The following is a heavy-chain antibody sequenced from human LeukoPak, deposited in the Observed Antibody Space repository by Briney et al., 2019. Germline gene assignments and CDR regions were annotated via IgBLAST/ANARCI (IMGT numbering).Heavy chain of an antibody. CDR1: GFTFSTYG. V-gene: IGHV3-30*02. D-gene: IGHD3-10*01. CDR2: IQSTGRGK. Sequence: HPGGSLRLSCTTPGFTFSTYGIHWVRQAPGKGLEWVTFIQSTGRGKYYADSVKGRFTISRDNSKNTLYLQMNSLRAEDTAVYYCAKDLRSGSARYLDYWGQGTLVTVSS. CDR3: AKDLRSGSARYLDY. J-gene: IGHJ4*02.